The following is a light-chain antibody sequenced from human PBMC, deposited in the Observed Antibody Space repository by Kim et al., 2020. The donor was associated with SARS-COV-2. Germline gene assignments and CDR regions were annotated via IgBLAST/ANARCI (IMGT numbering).Light chain of an antibody. CDR1: SSNIGTNY. CDR3: ASWDDSLSGVV. Sequence: GQRVTFSCSGSSSNIGTNYVYWYQQLPGTAPKLLVYRNTQRPSGVPDRFSGSKSGTSASLAISGLRSEDEADYYCASWDDSLSGVVFGGGTKLTVL. CDR2: RNT. J-gene: IGLJ2*01. V-gene: IGLV1-47*01.